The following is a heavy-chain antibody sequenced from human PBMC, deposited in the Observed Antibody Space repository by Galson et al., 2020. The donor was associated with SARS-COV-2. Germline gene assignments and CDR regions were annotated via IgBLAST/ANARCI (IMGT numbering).Heavy chain of an antibody. Sequence: SETLSLTCTVSGYSVSTTNYWGWVRQPPGRGLEWLGSVYPSGTTYYNPSLKSRVTISVDTSKNQFSLRLDSVTAADMALYYCARQGVNMIVLGTVPGWYFDLWGRGTLVTVSS. D-gene: IGHD3-22*01. J-gene: IGHJ2*01. CDR3: ARQGVNMIVLGTVPGWYFDL. V-gene: IGHV4-38-2*02. CDR1: GYSVSTTNY. CDR2: VYPSGTT.